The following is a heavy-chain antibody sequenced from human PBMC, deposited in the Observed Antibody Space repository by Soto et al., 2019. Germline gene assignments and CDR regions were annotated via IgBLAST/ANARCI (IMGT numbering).Heavy chain of an antibody. J-gene: IGHJ3*02. CDR3: ARHIEMANDAFDI. V-gene: IGHV4-39*01. D-gene: IGHD5-12*01. CDR2: IYYSGST. CDR1: GGSISSSSYY. Sequence: PSETLSLTCTVSGGSISSSSYYWDWIRQPPGKGLEWIGSIYYSGSTYYNPSLKSRVTISVDTSKNQFSLKLSSVTAADTAVYYCARHIEMANDAFDIWGQGTMVTVSS.